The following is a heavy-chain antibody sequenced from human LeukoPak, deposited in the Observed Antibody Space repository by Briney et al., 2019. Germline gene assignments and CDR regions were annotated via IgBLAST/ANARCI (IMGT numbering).Heavy chain of an antibody. V-gene: IGHV3-30-3*01. Sequence: GRSLRLSCAASGFTFSSYAMHWVRQAPGKGLEWVAVISYDGSNKYYADSVKGRFTISRDNSKNTLYLQMNSLRAEGTAVYYCARDPHYDSSGYLDYWGQGTLVTVSS. J-gene: IGHJ4*02. CDR2: ISYDGSNK. CDR1: GFTFSSYA. CDR3: ARDPHYDSSGYLDY. D-gene: IGHD3-22*01.